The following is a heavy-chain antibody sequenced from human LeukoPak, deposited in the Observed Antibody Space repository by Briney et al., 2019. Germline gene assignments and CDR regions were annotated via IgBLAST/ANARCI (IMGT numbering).Heavy chain of an antibody. V-gene: IGHV1-69*05. CDR1: GGTFVSYA. CDR3: ARLNPNYGDYLFDP. D-gene: IGHD4-17*01. Sequence: GASVKVSCKASGGTFVSYAISWVRQAPGQGLEWMGGIIPIFGTANYAQKFQGRVTITTDESTSTAYMELSSLRSEDTAVYYCARLNPNYGDYLFDPWGQGTLVTVSS. J-gene: IGHJ5*02. CDR2: IIPIFGTA.